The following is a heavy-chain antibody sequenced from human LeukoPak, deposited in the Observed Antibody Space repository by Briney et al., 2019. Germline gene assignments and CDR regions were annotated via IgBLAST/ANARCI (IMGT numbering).Heavy chain of an antibody. Sequence: SETLSLTCTVSGASTSAYYWSWIRQPPGKGLEWIGXXYSGGYANYNPSLKSRVTISIDTSENQFSLRLTSVTAADTAIYFCAHSKRGGGYYINAFAVWGQGALVTISS. CDR2: XYSGGYA. CDR1: GASTSAYY. J-gene: IGHJ3*01. CDR3: AHSKRGGGYYINAFAV. V-gene: IGHV4-4*09. D-gene: IGHD1-26*01.